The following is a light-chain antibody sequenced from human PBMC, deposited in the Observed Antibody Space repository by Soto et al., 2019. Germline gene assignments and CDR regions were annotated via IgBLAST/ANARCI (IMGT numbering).Light chain of an antibody. Sequence: DIQMTQSPSSLSASVGDRVTITCRASQSISSYLNWYQQKPGKAPKLLIYAASSLQSGVPSRFSGSGSGTDFTLTISSLQPEDFATYYYQQSYRTPTFGGGTKV. V-gene: IGKV1-39*01. CDR1: QSISSY. CDR2: AAS. J-gene: IGKJ4*01. CDR3: QQSYRTPT.